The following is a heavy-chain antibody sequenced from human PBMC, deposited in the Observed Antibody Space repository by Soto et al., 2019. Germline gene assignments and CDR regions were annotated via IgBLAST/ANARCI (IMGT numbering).Heavy chain of an antibody. CDR2: IYYSGST. V-gene: IGHV4-31*03. D-gene: IGHD3-10*01. Sequence: SETLSLTCTFSGCSISSGGYYWSWIRQHPGKGLEWIGYIYYSGSTYYNPSLKSRVTISVDTSKNQFSLKLSSVTAADTAVYYCARAGVFTIFDYWGQGTLVTVSS. CDR1: GCSISSGGYY. CDR3: ARAGVFTIFDY. J-gene: IGHJ4*02.